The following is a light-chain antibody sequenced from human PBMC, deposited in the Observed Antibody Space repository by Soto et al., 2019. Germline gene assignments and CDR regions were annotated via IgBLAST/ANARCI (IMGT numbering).Light chain of an antibody. J-gene: IGLJ1*01. CDR2: EGS. Sequence: QSALTQLASVSGSPGQSITISCTGTSSDVGSYNLVSWYQQHPGKAPKLMIYEGSKRPSGVSNRFSGSKSGNTASLTISGLQAEDEADYYCCSYAGSSTFSYVFGTGTKLTVL. CDR3: CSYAGSSTFSYV. V-gene: IGLV2-23*03. CDR1: SSDVGSYNL.